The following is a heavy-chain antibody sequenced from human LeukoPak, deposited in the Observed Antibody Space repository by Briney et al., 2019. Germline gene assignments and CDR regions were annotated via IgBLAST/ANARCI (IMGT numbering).Heavy chain of an antibody. V-gene: IGHV3-53*01. CDR3: ARTLSYDILTGYYSYYFDY. CDR1: GFTVSDAL. Sequence: GGSLRLSCAASGFTVSDALMSWVRQAPGKGLEWVSVIYSGGSTYYADSVKGRFTISRDNSKNTLYLQMNSLRAEDTAVYYCARTLSYDILTGYYSYYFDYWGQGTLVTVSS. CDR2: IYSGGST. D-gene: IGHD3-9*01. J-gene: IGHJ4*02.